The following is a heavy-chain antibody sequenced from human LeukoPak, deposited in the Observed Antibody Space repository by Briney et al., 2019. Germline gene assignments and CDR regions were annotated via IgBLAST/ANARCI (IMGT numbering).Heavy chain of an antibody. CDR3: ARERRSSWYYFDY. CDR2: IIPIFGTA. Sequence: SVKVSCKASGGTFSSYAISWVRQATGQGLEWMGRIIPIFGTANYAQKFQGRVTITTDESTSTAYMELSSLRSEDTAVYYCARERRSSWYYFDYWGQGTLATVSS. J-gene: IGHJ4*02. D-gene: IGHD6-13*01. CDR1: GGTFSSYA. V-gene: IGHV1-69*05.